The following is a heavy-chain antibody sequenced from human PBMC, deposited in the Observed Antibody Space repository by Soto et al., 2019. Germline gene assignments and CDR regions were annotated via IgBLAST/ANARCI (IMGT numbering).Heavy chain of an antibody. Sequence: QLQLQESGSGLVKPSQTLSLTCAVSGGSISSGGYSWSWIRQPPGKGLEWIGYIYHSGSTYYNPSLKSRVTISVDRSKNQFSLQLSSVPAAETAVYYCAAGGGLPRYYWGQGTLVTVSS. D-gene: IGHD5-12*01. V-gene: IGHV4-30-2*01. CDR1: GGSISSGGYS. CDR2: IYHSGST. J-gene: IGHJ4*02. CDR3: AAGGGLPRYY.